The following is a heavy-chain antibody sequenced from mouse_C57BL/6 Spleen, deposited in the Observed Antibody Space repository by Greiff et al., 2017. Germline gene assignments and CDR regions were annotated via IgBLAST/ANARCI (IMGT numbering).Heavy chain of an antibody. V-gene: IGHV10-1*01. CDR3: VRHTKADYSNHWYFDV. J-gene: IGHJ1*03. CDR2: IRSKSNNYAT. CDR1: GFSFNTYA. Sequence: EVKLVESGGGLVQPKGSLKLSCAASGFSFNTYAMNWVRQAPGKGLEWVARIRSKSNNYATYYADSVKDRFTISRDDSESMLYLQMNNLKTEDTAMYYCVRHTKADYSNHWYFDVWGTGTTVTVSS. D-gene: IGHD2-5*01.